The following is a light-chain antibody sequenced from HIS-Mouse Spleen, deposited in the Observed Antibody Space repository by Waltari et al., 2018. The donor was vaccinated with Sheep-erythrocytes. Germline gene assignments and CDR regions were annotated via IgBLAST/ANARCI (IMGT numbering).Light chain of an antibody. CDR1: SSDVGGYNY. CDR2: DVS. CDR3: CSYAGSYNHV. J-gene: IGLJ1*01. Sequence: QSALTQPRSVSGSPGQSVTIPCTGTSSDVGGYNYVSWYQKHPGKAPKLMIYDVSKRPSGVTDWFSGSKSGNTASLTISGLQAEDEADDYCCSYAGSYNHVFATGTKVTVL. V-gene: IGLV2-11*01.